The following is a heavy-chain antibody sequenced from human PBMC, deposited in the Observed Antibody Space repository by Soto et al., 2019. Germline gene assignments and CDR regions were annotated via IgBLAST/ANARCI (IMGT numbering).Heavy chain of an antibody. CDR1: GFTFSSYP. CDR2: ISYDGTNE. V-gene: IGHV3-30-3*01. CDR3: ARPCLYSSNPHYYYYGMDV. D-gene: IGHD6-13*01. J-gene: IGHJ6*02. Sequence: QVQLVEPGGGVVQPGRSLRLSCAASGFTFSSYPMDWVRQAPGKGLEWVAVISYDGTNEHYADSVKGRFTISRDNSKNTLYLQMNSLRAEDTAVYYCARPCLYSSNPHYYYYGMDVWGQGTTVTVSS.